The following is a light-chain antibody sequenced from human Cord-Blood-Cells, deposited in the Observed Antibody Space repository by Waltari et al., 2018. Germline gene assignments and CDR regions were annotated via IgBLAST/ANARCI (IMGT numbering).Light chain of an antibody. CDR2: DVS. CDR3: SSYTSSSTYWV. Sequence: QSALTQPASVSGSPGQSITIPCTGTSSDVGGYNYVSWYQQHPGKAPKLMMYDVSNRPSGVSKRFSGSKSGNTASLTISGLQAEDEADYYCSSYTSSSTYWVFGGGTKLTVL. J-gene: IGLJ3*02. V-gene: IGLV2-14*01. CDR1: SSDVGGYNY.